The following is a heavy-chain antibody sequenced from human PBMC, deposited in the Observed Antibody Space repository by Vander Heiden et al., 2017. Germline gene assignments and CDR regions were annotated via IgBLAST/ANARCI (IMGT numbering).Heavy chain of an antibody. J-gene: IGHJ4*02. CDR1: GFYLSSYA. V-gene: IGHV3-23*01. CDR2: ISGSDDST. Sequence: EVQLLGSGGGVVQPGGSLRLTCAAYGFYLSSYAMGWVRQGTGKGLEWVSAISGSDDSTDYADSVQGRFTISRDNSKNTLYLQMNSLGAKDTAVYYCATHYYDSNAYLNYFDYWGQGTLVTVSS. CDR3: ATHYYDSNAYLNYFDY. D-gene: IGHD3-22*01.